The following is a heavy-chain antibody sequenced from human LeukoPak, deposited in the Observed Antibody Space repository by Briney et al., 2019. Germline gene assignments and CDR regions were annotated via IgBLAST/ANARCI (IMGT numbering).Heavy chain of an antibody. D-gene: IGHD3-10*01. CDR3: ARDWTSLIRGVGIDY. J-gene: IGHJ4*02. V-gene: IGHV3-7*01. Sequence: GGSLRLSCAASGFMFSSYWMGWVRQVPGKGLEWVANINQDGSEKYCVDSVKGRFTISRDNAENSLYLQMNTLRAEDTAVYYCARDWTSLIRGVGIDYWGQGTLVTVSS. CDR1: GFMFSSYW. CDR2: INQDGSEK.